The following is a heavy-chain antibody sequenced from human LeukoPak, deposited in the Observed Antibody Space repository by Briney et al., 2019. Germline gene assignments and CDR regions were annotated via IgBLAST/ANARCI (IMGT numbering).Heavy chain of an antibody. Sequence: PGGSLRLSCEGSGFTFTDSAINWVRQAPGKGLEWVSSINNIATHSYYAASVKGRFSISRDDAKNSVYLQMHSLRAEDTAIYYCARDPTRYLRYCYFDYWGQGAQVTVSS. V-gene: IGHV3-21*01. D-gene: IGHD5/OR15-5a*01. CDR1: GFTFTDSA. CDR2: INNIATHS. J-gene: IGHJ4*02. CDR3: ARDPTRYLRYCYFDY.